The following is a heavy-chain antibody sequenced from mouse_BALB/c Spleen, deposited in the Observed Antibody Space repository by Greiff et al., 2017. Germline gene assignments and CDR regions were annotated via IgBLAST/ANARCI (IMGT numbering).Heavy chain of an antibody. CDR3: ASPYYYGSSTRPYWYFDV. Sequence: EVHLVESGPSLVKPSQTLSLTCSVTGDSITSGYWNWIRKFPGNKLEYMGYISYSGSTYYNPSLKSRISITRDTSKNQYYLQLNSVTTEDTATYYCASPYYYGSSTRPYWYFDVWGAGTTVTVSS. CDR2: ISYSGST. J-gene: IGHJ1*01. CDR1: GDSITSGY. D-gene: IGHD1-1*01. V-gene: IGHV3-8*02.